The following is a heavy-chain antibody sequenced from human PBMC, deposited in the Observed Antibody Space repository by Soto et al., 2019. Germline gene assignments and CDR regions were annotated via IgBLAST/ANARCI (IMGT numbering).Heavy chain of an antibody. CDR1: GFTFGDHG. CDR2: ITWAGCE. J-gene: IGHJ6*02. Sequence: EVQLLESGGGLIHPGGSRRLSCVGSGFTFGDHGMSWVRQAPGKGLGWASGITWAGCEYYAESVRGRFLVSRDSSKNTLYVQMNSLRAEDTAIYYCAKEKTSSTYDGLDVWGQGTPVTVTS. CDR3: AKEKTSSTYDGLDV. V-gene: IGHV3-23*01.